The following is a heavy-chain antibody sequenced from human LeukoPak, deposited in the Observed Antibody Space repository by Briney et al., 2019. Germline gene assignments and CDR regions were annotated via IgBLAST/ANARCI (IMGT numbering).Heavy chain of an antibody. Sequence: SQTLSLTCAVSGGSISSGGYSWSWIRQPPGKGLEWIGYINDSGSTYYNPSLKSRVTISVDRSKNQFSLKLSSVTAADTAVYYCARGEGYCSGGSCYSLLFDYWGQGNLVTVSS. J-gene: IGHJ4*02. CDR2: INDSGST. CDR1: GGSISSGGYS. D-gene: IGHD2-15*01. V-gene: IGHV4-30-2*01. CDR3: ARGEGYCSGGSCYSLLFDY.